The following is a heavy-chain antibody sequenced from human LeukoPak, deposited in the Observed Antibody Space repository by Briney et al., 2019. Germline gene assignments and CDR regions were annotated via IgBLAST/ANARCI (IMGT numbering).Heavy chain of an antibody. Sequence: NPSETLSLTCTVSGVPISSCYLSWIRQPPGKGLEWIGYIYYSGSTKYNPSLKSRVTISVDTSKNQFSLKLSSVTAADTAVYYCSRGARAGYNLEPFDYWGQGTLVTVSS. J-gene: IGHJ4*02. CDR3: SRGARAGYNLEPFDY. CDR1: GVPISSCY. D-gene: IGHD5-24*01. V-gene: IGHV4-59*08. CDR2: IYYSGST.